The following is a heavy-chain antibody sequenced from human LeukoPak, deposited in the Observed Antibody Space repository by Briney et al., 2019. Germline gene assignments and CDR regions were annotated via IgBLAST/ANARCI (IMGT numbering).Heavy chain of an antibody. CDR3: ARPREQWLGNDAFDM. Sequence: SETLSLTCTVSGGSMSNYYWTWIRQPPGKGLEWIGYIYYSGSTNYNPSLESRVTISIDTSKNQFSLKLSSVTAADTAVYYCARPREQWLGNDAFDMWGQGTMVTVSS. CDR2: IYYSGST. J-gene: IGHJ3*02. V-gene: IGHV4-59*08. CDR1: GGSMSNYY. D-gene: IGHD6-19*01.